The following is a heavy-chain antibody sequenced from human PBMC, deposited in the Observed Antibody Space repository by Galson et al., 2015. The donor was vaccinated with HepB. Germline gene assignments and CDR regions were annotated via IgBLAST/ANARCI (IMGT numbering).Heavy chain of an antibody. V-gene: IGHV3-30*04. CDR1: GFTFSSYA. Sequence: SLRLSCAASGFTFSSYAMHWVRQAPGKGLEWVAVISYDGSNKYYADSVKGRFTISRDNSKNTLYLQMNSLRAEDTAVYYCARDQEVSGSLNYYGMDVWGQGTTVTVSS. D-gene: IGHD1-26*01. CDR3: ARDQEVSGSLNYYGMDV. CDR2: ISYDGSNK. J-gene: IGHJ6*02.